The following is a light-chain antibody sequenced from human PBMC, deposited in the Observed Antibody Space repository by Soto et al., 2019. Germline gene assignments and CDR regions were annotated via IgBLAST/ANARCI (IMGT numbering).Light chain of an antibody. CDR2: GAS. Sequence: EIVMTQSPATLSVSPGERATLSCRASQRVSSNLDWYQQKPGQAPRLLIYGASTRATGIPARFIGSGSGTEFTLTISSLQSEDFAVYYCQQYNNWPMYTFGQGTKLEIK. CDR1: QRVSSN. J-gene: IGKJ2*01. V-gene: IGKV3-15*01. CDR3: QQYNNWPMYT.